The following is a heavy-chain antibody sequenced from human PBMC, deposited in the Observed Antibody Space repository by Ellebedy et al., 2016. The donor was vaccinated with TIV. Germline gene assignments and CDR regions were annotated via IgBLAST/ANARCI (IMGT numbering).Heavy chain of an antibody. CDR1: GYTFTSYY. J-gene: IGHJ4*02. CDR2: INPSGGST. Sequence: ASVKVSCKASGYTFTSYYMHWVRQAPGQGLEWVGIINPSGGSTNYAQRLQGRVTMTRDTSTSTVYMELRSLRSDDTAVYYCARCRFIAAAGTTCYYFDYWGQGTLVTVSS. V-gene: IGHV1-46*04. CDR3: ARCRFIAAAGTTCYYFDY. D-gene: IGHD6-13*01.